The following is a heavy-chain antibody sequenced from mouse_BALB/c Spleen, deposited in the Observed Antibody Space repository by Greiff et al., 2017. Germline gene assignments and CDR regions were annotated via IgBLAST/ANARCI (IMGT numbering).Heavy chain of an antibody. D-gene: IGHD4-1*01. Sequence: VLLKQSGPGLVKPSQSLSLTCTVTGYSFTSYSAWNWIRQFPGNKLEWLCYISYSGSTSYNPSLKSRISITRDTSKNQFFLQLNSVTTEDTATYYCASSGTNYAMDDWGEGTTGTVSS. J-gene: IGHJ4*01. V-gene: IGHV3-2*02. CDR1: GYSFTSYSA. CDR3: ASSGTNYAMDD. CDR2: ISYSGST.